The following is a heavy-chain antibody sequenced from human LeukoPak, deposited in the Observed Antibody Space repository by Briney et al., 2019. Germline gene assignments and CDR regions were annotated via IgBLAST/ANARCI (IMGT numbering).Heavy chain of an antibody. Sequence: TGGSLRLSCAASGFTFSSYEMNWVRQAPGKGLEWVSYISSGGNTIYYADSVKGRFTISRDNAKNSLYLQMNSLRAEDTAVYYCAREGTAMVSFGYWGQGTLVTVSS. D-gene: IGHD5-18*01. CDR2: ISSGGNTI. V-gene: IGHV3-48*03. CDR3: AREGTAMVSFGY. CDR1: GFTFSSYE. J-gene: IGHJ4*02.